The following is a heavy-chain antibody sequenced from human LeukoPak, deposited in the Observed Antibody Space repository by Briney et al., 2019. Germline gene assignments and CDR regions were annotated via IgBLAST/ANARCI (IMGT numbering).Heavy chain of an antibody. CDR1: GGSISSYY. Sequence: PSETLSLTCAVYGGSISSYYWSWIRQPPGKGLEWIGYIYYSGSTNYNPSLKSRVTISVDTSKNQFSLKLSSVTAADTAVYYCASLSITMVRGVIGGWFDPWGQGTLVTVSS. V-gene: IGHV4-59*01. D-gene: IGHD3-10*01. CDR2: IYYSGST. J-gene: IGHJ5*02. CDR3: ASLSITMVRGVIGGWFDP.